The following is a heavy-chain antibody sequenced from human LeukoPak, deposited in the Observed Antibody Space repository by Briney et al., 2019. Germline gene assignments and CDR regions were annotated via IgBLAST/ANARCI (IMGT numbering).Heavy chain of an antibody. D-gene: IGHD3-3*01. CDR3: TRWRGAQSEFEY. Sequence: GGSLRLSCAASGFMFSNYWMTWVRQAPGKGREWVADINKDATEIWYVDSVKGRFTISRDNAKNSVYLQMNSLRVEDTAVYYCTRWRGAQSEFEYWGQGTLVTVSP. CDR2: INKDATEI. CDR1: GFMFSNYW. J-gene: IGHJ4*02. V-gene: IGHV3-7*01.